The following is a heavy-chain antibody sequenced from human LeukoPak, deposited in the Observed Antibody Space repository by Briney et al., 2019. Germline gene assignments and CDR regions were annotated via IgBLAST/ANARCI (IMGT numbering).Heavy chain of an antibody. CDR3: ANMRRGYCSSTSCYAYYYMDV. J-gene: IGHJ6*03. D-gene: IGHD2-2*01. Sequence: GGSLRLSCAASGFTFSSYSMNWVRQAPGKGLEWVSSISSSSSYIYYADSVKGRFTISRDNAKNSLYLQMNSLRAEDTAVYYCANMRRGYCSSTSCYAYYYMDVWGEGTTVTVSS. CDR2: ISSSSSYI. CDR1: GFTFSSYS. V-gene: IGHV3-21*01.